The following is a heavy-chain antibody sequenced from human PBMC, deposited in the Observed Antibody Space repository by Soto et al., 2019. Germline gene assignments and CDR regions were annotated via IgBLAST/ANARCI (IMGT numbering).Heavy chain of an antibody. V-gene: IGHV4-39*01. CDR3: ASQLRITMIVVVPQPDY. J-gene: IGHJ4*02. CDR2: IYYSGST. CDR1: GGSISSSSYY. D-gene: IGHD3-22*01. Sequence: PSETLSLTCTVSGGSISSSSYYWGWIRQPPGKGLEWIGSIYYSGSTYYNPSLKSRVTISVDTSKNQFSLKLSSVTAADTAVYYCASQLRITMIVVVPQPDYWGQGTLVTVSS.